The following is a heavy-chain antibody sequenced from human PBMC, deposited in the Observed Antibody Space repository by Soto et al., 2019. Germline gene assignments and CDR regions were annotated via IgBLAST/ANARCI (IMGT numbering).Heavy chain of an antibody. V-gene: IGHV3-30-3*01. CDR1: GFTFSSYA. CDR3: ARDPGYSRTNWFDP. CDR2: ISYDGSNK. Sequence: GGSLRLSCAASGFTFSSYAMHWVRQAPGKGLEWVAVISYDGSNKYYADSVKGRFTISRDNSKNTLYLQMNSLRAEDTAVYYCARDPGYSRTNWFDPWGQGTLVTVSS. J-gene: IGHJ5*02. D-gene: IGHD6-13*01.